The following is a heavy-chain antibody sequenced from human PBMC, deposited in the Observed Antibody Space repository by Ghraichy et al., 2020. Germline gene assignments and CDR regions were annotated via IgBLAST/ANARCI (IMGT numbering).Heavy chain of an antibody. D-gene: IGHD2-15*01. Sequence: GESLNISCVASGFTFSDSAMAWVRQAPGKGLEWVSGTTGSGGATYYAASVKGRFTISRDNSKNTLYLLMTNLTVDDAAMYYCATETHHVAVARYFDCWGQGTLVTVSS. V-gene: IGHV3-23*01. CDR2: TTGSGGAT. CDR1: GFTFSDSA. J-gene: IGHJ4*02. CDR3: ATETHHVAVARYFDC.